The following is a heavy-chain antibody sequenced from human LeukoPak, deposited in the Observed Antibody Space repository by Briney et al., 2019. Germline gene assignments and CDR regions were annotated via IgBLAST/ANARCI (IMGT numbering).Heavy chain of an antibody. Sequence: SETLSLTCTVSGGSVSNYYWSWIRQPPGKGLEWIGSIYYSGSTYYNPSLKSRVTISVDRSKNQFSLKLSSVTAADTAVYYCARDGLADYYDSSAVGYWGQGTLVTVSS. CDR3: ARDGLADYYDSSAVGY. D-gene: IGHD3-22*01. CDR2: IYYSGST. CDR1: GGSVSNYY. J-gene: IGHJ4*02. V-gene: IGHV4-59*02.